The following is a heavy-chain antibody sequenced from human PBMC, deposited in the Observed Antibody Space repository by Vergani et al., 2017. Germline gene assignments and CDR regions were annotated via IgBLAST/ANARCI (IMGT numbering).Heavy chain of an antibody. D-gene: IGHD2-2*02. V-gene: IGHV4-39*01. CDR2: IYYSGST. J-gene: IGHJ4*02. CDR3: ATIGYRRWGYYLDY. CDR1: GGSISSSSYY. Sequence: QLQLQESGPGLVKPSETLSLTCIVSGGSISSSSYYWGWIRQPPGKGLEWIGSIYYSGSTYYNPSLKSRVTISVDTSKNQFSLKLSSVTAADTAVYYCATIGYRRWGYYLDYWGQGILVTVSS.